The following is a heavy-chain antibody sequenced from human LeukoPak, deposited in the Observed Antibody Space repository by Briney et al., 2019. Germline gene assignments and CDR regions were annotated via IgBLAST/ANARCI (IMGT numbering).Heavy chain of an antibody. D-gene: IGHD4-17*01. J-gene: IGHJ4*02. Sequence: GGSLRLSCAASGFTFSRFNLHWDRQAPGKGLEWVAVIWHDGSNKYYTDSVKGRFTISRDDSKNTLYLQMNSLKAEDTAVYYCARPDYGASGDYWGQGTLVTVSS. V-gene: IGHV3-33*01. CDR2: IWHDGSNK. CDR3: ARPDYGASGDY. CDR1: GFTFSRFN.